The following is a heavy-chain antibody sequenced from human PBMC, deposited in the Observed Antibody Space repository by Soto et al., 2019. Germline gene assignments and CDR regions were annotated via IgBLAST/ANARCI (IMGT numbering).Heavy chain of an antibody. V-gene: IGHV3-30-3*01. CDR1: GFTFSSYA. CDR3: ATDIVLVPDAEIQDY. CDR2: ISYDGSNK. J-gene: IGHJ4*02. D-gene: IGHD2-2*01. Sequence: GGSLRLSCAASGFTFSSYAMHWVRQAPGKGLEWVAVISYDGSNKYYADSVKGRFTISRDNSKNTLYLQMNSLRAEDTAVYYCATDIVLVPDAEIQDYWGQGTLVTVSS.